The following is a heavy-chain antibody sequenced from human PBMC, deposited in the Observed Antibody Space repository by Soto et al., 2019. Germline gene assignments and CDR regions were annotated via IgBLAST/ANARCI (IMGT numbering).Heavy chain of an antibody. V-gene: IGHV3-72*01. CDR1: GFTFSDHY. CDR2: TRNKANSYTT. CDR3: ATRVMDAFDL. J-gene: IGHJ3*01. D-gene: IGHD2-21*01. Sequence: EVQLVESGGGLVQPGGSLRLSCAASGFTFSDHYMDWVRQAPGKGLEWVGRTRNKANSYTTEYAASVKGRFTISRDDSKNSPFLQMNSRKIEDTAVYYCATRVMDAFDLWGQGTMVTVSS.